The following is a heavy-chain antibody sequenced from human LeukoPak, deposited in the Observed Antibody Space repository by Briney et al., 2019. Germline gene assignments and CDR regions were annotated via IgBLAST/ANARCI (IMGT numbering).Heavy chain of an antibody. CDR1: GDSIRSSSYY. V-gene: IGHV4-39*01. CDR2: IFHSGST. D-gene: IGHD3-10*01. CDR3: ARHAAIRNYVGSLDQ. J-gene: IGHJ4*02. Sequence: SETLSLTCTVSGDSIRSSSYYWGWIRQPPGSGLEWIATIFHSGSTYYNPSLKSQGIISVGTSKNQFSLEMTSVTAADTAVYYCARHAAIRNYVGSLDQWSRGTLVTVSS.